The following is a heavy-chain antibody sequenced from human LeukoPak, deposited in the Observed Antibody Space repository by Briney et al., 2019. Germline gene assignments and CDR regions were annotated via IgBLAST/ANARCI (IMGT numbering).Heavy chain of an antibody. D-gene: IGHD6-19*01. V-gene: IGHV3-23*01. CDR3: AIVGSGIAVDAYEFDY. J-gene: IGHJ4*02. Sequence: PGGSLRLSCAASGFTFSSYAMSWVRQAPGRGLEWVSAISGSGGSTYYADSVKGRFTISRDNSKNTLYLQMNSLRAEGTAVYYCAIVGSGIAVDAYEFDYWGQGTLVTVSS. CDR1: GFTFSSYA. CDR2: ISGSGGST.